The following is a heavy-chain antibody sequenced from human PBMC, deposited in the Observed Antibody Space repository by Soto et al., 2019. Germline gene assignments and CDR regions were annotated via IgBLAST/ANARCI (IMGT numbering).Heavy chain of an antibody. CDR3: AREEYVWGSYRYRYFDY. Sequence: ASVKVSCKASGYTFTGYYMHWVRQAPGQGLEWMGWINPNSGGTKYAQKFQGRVTMTRDTSISTAYMELSRLRSDDTAVYYCAREEYVWGSYRYRYFDYWGQGTLVTVSS. CDR1: GYTFTGYY. CDR2: INPNSGGT. J-gene: IGHJ4*02. V-gene: IGHV1-2*02. D-gene: IGHD3-16*02.